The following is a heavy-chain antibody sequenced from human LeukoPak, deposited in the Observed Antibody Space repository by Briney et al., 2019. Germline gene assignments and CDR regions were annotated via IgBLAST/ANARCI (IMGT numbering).Heavy chain of an antibody. V-gene: IGHV3-23*01. CDR2: ISADGQVT. Sequence: GGSLRLSCADSGYAFCRYAMSWGGQAGGMGGGWVSNISADGQVTYYGDSVEGRFTVSRDNSKSTLYLQLNSLRAEDTATYYCARDPYNTILYRLAHWGQGTLVTVSS. CDR1: GYAFCRYA. J-gene: IGHJ4*02. CDR3: ARDPYNTILYRLAH. D-gene: IGHD3-10*01.